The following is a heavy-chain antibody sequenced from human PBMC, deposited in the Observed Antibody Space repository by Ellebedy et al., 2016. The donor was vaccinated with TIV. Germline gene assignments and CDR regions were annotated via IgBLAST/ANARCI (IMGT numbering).Heavy chain of an antibody. Sequence: ASVKVSCKVSGYSFTGYYIHWVRQAPGQGLEWMGWINPNGGGTKYAQKFQGRVTMTRDKSISTAYLQWSSLKASDTAMYYCARQMTTVSVSDYWGQGTLVTVSS. CDR3: ARQMTTVSVSDY. D-gene: IGHD4-17*01. J-gene: IGHJ4*02. CDR2: INPNGGGT. CDR1: GYSFTGYY. V-gene: IGHV1-2*02.